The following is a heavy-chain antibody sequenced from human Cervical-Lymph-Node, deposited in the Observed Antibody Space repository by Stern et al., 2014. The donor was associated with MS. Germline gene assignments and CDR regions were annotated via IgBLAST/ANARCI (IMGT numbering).Heavy chain of an antibody. CDR2: IIPVLSTT. CDR1: GGTSSRHA. V-gene: IGHV1-69*01. CDR3: ARRGSARRGSGWLDP. D-gene: IGHD3-10*01. Sequence: VQLEESGAEVKEPGSSVKVSCTASGGTSSRHAISCVRQAPGQGLEWMGGIIPVLSTTNYAQKFQGRVTITADDSTSTTFLELSGLTSNDTALYYCARRGSARRGSGWLDPWGQGTLVIVSS. J-gene: IGHJ5*02.